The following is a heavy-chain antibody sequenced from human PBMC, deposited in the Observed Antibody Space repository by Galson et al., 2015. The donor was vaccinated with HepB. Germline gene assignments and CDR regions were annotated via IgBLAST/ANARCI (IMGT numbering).Heavy chain of an antibody. CDR3: ATAGDSSGYYVDY. D-gene: IGHD3-22*01. CDR1: GYTLTELS. CDR2: FDPEDGET. J-gene: IGHJ4*02. Sequence: SVKVSCKVSGYTLTELSMHWVRQAPGKGLEWMGGFDPEDGETIYAQKFQGRVTMTEDTSTDTAYMELSSLRSEDTAVYYCATAGDSSGYYVDYWGQGTLVTVSS. V-gene: IGHV1-24*01.